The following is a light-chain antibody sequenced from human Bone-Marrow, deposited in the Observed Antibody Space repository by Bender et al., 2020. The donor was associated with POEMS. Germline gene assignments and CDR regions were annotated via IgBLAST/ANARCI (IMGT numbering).Light chain of an antibody. CDR3: SSYTGANNLL. CDR1: SSDVGSYNL. J-gene: IGLJ3*02. Sequence: QSALTQPASVSGSPGQSITISCTGTSSDVGSYNLVSWYQQHPGKAPKLMIYEVSKRPSGVSNGFSGSKSDNTASLTVSGLQAEDEADYYCSSYTGANNLLFGGGTKLTVL. V-gene: IGLV2-14*02. CDR2: EVS.